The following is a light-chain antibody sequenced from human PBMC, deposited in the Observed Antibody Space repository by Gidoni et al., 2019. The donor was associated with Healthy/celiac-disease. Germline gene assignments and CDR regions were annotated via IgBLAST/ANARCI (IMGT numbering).Light chain of an antibody. CDR1: QSISSY. J-gene: IGKJ3*01. CDR3: QQSYSTPPIFT. CDR2: AAS. V-gene: IGKV1-39*01. Sequence: DIQMTQSPSSLSASVGDRVTITCRASQSISSYLNWYQQKPGKAPKLLIYAASSLQSGVPSRFSGSGSGTDFTLTISSLQPDDFATYYCQQSYSTPPIFTFGPGTKVDIK.